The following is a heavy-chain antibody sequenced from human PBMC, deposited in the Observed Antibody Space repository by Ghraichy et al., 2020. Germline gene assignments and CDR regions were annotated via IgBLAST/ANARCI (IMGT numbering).Heavy chain of an antibody. V-gene: IGHV1-18*01. J-gene: IGHJ5*02. D-gene: IGHD6-13*01. CDR1: GYTFTSYG. CDR2: ISAYNGNT. CDR3: ARDSIAAAGRGWFDP. Sequence: ASVKVSCKASGYTFTSYGISWVRQAPGQGLEWMGWISAYNGNTNYAQKLQGRVTMTTDTSTSTAYMELRSMRSDDTAVYYCARDSIAAAGRGWFDPWGQGTLVTVSS.